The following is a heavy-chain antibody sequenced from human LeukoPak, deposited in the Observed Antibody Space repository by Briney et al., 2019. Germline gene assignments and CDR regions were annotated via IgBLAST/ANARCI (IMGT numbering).Heavy chain of an antibody. CDR3: ARKRSYGDSFDY. V-gene: IGHV3-20*04. CDR1: GFTFDDYG. J-gene: IGHJ4*02. Sequence: AGGSLRLSCAAAGFTFDDYGMSWVRQAPGKGLEWVSGINWNGGSTGYADSVKGRFTISRDNAKNSLYLQMNSLRAEDTALYYCARKRSYGDSFDYWGQGTLVTVSS. CDR2: INWNGGST. D-gene: IGHD4-17*01.